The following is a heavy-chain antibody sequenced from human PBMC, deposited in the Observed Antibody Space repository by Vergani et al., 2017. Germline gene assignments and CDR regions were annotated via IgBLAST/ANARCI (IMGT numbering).Heavy chain of an antibody. CDR2: IKQDGSEK. Sequence: EVQLVESGGGLVQPGGSLRLSCAASGFTFSSYWMSWVRQAPGKGLEWVANIKQDGSEKYYVDSVKGRFTISRDNAKNSLYLQMNSLRAEDTAVYYCAKDLLYSGSFTALDYWGQGTLVTVSS. D-gene: IGHD1-26*01. J-gene: IGHJ4*02. V-gene: IGHV3-7*03. CDR1: GFTFSSYW. CDR3: AKDLLYSGSFTALDY.